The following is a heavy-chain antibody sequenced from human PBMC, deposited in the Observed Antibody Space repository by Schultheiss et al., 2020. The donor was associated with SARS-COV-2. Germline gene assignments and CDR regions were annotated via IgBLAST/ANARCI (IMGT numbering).Heavy chain of an antibody. Sequence: SQTLSLTCTVSGGSISSSSYYWGWIRQPPGKGLEWIGRIYYSGSTYYNPSLKSRVTISVDTSKNQFSLKLSSVTAADTAVYYCARGIVVPAAQIDYWGQGTLVTVSS. V-gene: IGHV4-39*01. D-gene: IGHD2-2*01. CDR2: IYYSGST. J-gene: IGHJ4*02. CDR3: ARGIVVPAAQIDY. CDR1: GGSISSSSYY.